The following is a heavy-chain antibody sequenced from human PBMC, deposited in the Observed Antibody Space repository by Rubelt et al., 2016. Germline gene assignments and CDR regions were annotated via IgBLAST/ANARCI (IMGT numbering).Heavy chain of an antibody. CDR2: ISGSGGST. CDR1: GFTFSSSA. Sequence: RLSCAASGFTFSSSAMNWVRQAPGKGLEWVSGISGSGGSTYYADSVKGRFTISRDNSKNTLFLQMNTLRAEDTAVYYCAKDFRIRFLEWLWDYWGQGTLVTVSS. D-gene: IGHD3-3*01. V-gene: IGHV3-23*01. J-gene: IGHJ4*02. CDR3: AKDFRIRFLEWLWDY.